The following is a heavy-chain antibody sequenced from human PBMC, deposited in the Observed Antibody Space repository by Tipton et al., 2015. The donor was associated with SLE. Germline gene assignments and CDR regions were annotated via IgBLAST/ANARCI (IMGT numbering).Heavy chain of an antibody. D-gene: IGHD3-3*01. CDR2: IYYSGST. Sequence: LRLSCTVSGGSISSGGYYWSWIRQHPGKGLEWIGYIYYSGSTYYNPSLKSRVTISVDTSKNQFSLKLSSVTAADTAVYYCARERFWSGYYYYGMDVWGQGTTVTVSS. CDR3: ARERFWSGYYYYGMDV. J-gene: IGHJ6*02. CDR1: GGSISSGGYY. V-gene: IGHV4-31*03.